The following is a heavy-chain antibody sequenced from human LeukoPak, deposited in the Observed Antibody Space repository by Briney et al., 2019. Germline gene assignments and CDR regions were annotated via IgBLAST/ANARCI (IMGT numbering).Heavy chain of an antibody. Sequence: GASVNVSFTASGYTFAGYHMHWVRQAPGQGLEWMGRIDPNSGGTNFAQKFQGRVTVTRDTSISTAYMELSGLRSDDTAVYFCARDQEGFDYWGQGTLATVSS. J-gene: IGHJ4*02. V-gene: IGHV1-2*06. CDR2: IDPNSGGT. CDR3: ARDQEGFDY. CDR1: GYTFAGYH.